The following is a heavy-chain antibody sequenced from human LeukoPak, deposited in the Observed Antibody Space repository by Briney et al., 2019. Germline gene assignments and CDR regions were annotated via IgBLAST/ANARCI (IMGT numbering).Heavy chain of an antibody. V-gene: IGHV4-39*01. CDR1: GGSISSSSYY. CDR3: ASGRGYSSSWYWFDP. D-gene: IGHD6-13*01. CDR2: IYSSGST. Sequence: PSETLSLTCTVSGGSISSSSYYWGWIRQPPGKGLEWIGSIYSSGSTYYNPSLKSRVTISVDTSKNQFSLQLSSVTAADTAVYYCASGRGYSSSWYWFDPWGQGTLVTVSS. J-gene: IGHJ5*02.